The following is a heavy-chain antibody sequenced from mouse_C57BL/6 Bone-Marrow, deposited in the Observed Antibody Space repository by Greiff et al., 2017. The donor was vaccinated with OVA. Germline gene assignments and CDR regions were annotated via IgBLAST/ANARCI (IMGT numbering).Heavy chain of an antibody. V-gene: IGHV1-82*01. J-gene: IGHJ3*01. CDR3: ATGLRRRTWFAY. Sequence: QVQLKQSGPELVKPGASVKISCKASGYAFSSSWMNWVKQRPGKGLEWIGRIYPGDGDTNYNGKFKGKATLTADKSSSTAYMQLSSLTSEDSAVYFCATGLRRRTWFAYWGQGTLVTVSA. CDR1: GYAFSSSW. D-gene: IGHD2-2*01. CDR2: IYPGDGDT.